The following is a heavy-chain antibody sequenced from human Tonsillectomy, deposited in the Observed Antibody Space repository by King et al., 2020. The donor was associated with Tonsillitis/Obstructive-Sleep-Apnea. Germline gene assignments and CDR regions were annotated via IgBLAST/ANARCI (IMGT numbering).Heavy chain of an antibody. V-gene: IGHV3-66*01. D-gene: IGHD2-21*01. CDR3: AGGVVIAILDY. Sequence: VQLVESGGGLVQPGGSLRLSCAASGLAVSSNYMSWVRQAPGKGLEWVSVIYSGGSTYYGDSVKGRFTISRDNSKNTVYLQMNRLRVGDTAVYYCAGGVVIAILDYWGQGALVTVSS. J-gene: IGHJ4*02. CDR2: IYSGGST. CDR1: GLAVSSNY.